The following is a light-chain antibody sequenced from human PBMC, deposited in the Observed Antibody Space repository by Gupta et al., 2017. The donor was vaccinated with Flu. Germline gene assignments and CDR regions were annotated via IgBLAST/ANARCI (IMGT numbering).Light chain of an antibody. Sequence: RGTRPFVWNSAQIGADYDEHCNQHCPETPPNLLIYVKAKRPSGVPDRFSGSKSGTSASRVITGPKTEDEAIYYGQSDDTSRMRVFGGGTKVTVL. V-gene: IGLV1-40*01. CDR3: QSDDTSRMRV. CDR2: VKA. J-gene: IGLJ3*02. CDR1: SAQIGADYD.